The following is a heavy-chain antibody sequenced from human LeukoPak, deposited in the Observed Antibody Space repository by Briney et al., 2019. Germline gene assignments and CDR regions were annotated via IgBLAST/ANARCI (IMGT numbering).Heavy chain of an antibody. Sequence: SVTLSLTCTVSGGSISSYYGSWIRQPAGKGLEWIGRIYTSGSTNYNPPLKSRVTMSVDTSKNQFSLKLSSVTAADTAVYYCARGSGSGSYYNGFDYWGQGTLVTVSS. J-gene: IGHJ4*02. CDR1: GGSISSYY. CDR3: ARGSGSGSYYNGFDY. V-gene: IGHV4-4*07. CDR2: IYTSGST. D-gene: IGHD3-10*01.